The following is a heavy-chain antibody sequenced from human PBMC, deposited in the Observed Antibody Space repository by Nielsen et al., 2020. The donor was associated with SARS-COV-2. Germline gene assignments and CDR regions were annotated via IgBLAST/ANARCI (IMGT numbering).Heavy chain of an antibody. V-gene: IGHV3-53*01. CDR2: IYSGGST. Sequence: GESLKISCAASGFTVGSNYMTWVRQAPGKGLEWVSVIYSGGSTDHADSVKGRFTISRHNSKNTLYLQMNSLRDEDTAVYYCARDVCSTTTCYFDNWGQGTLVTVSS. CDR1: GFTVGSNY. CDR3: ARDVCSTTTCYFDN. D-gene: IGHD2/OR15-2a*01. J-gene: IGHJ4*02.